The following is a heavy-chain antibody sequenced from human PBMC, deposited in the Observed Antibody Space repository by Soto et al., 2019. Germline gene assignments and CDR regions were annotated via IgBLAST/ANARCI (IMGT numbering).Heavy chain of an antibody. CDR1: GFTFSSYA. CDR2: ISGSGGTT. Sequence: EVPLLESGGDLIQPGGSLRLSCAASGFTFSSYAMNWVRQAPGKGLEWVSVISGSGGTTFYADSVKGRFTISRDNSKNTLYLEMNSLRAEDTAVYYCAKDYRRLRGFDSWGQGTLVTVSS. CDR3: AKDYRRLRGFDS. V-gene: IGHV3-23*01. J-gene: IGHJ4*02. D-gene: IGHD2-21*02.